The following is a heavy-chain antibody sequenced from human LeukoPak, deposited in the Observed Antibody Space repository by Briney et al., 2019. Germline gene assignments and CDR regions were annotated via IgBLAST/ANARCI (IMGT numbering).Heavy chain of an antibody. V-gene: IGHV1-2*04. CDR1: GYTFTDYY. CDR3: ARGSGPPNTSILLWWWEKRYYFDY. CDR2: INPNSGGT. J-gene: IGHJ4*02. Sequence: ASVTVSFTASGYTFTDYYMHWVRQAPGQGLEWMGWINPNSGGTNYAQKFQGWVTMTRDTSISTAYMELSRLRSDDTAVYYCARGSGPPNTSILLWWWEKRYYFDYWGQGTLVTVSS. D-gene: IGHD2-21*01.